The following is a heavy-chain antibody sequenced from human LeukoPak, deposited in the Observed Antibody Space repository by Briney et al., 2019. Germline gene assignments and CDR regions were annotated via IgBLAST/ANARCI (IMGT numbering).Heavy chain of an antibody. Sequence: PSETLSLTYSVDGGSFTGYYWTWIRQPPGKGLEWIGEINHTGNTNYNPSLKSRVTLSIDMSKKQFSLHLTSLTAADTAVYYCARITGYGGGSLRYWGQGTLVAISS. CDR3: ARITGYGGGSLRY. CDR1: GGSFTGYY. D-gene: IGHD4-23*01. V-gene: IGHV4-34*01. J-gene: IGHJ4*02. CDR2: INHTGNT.